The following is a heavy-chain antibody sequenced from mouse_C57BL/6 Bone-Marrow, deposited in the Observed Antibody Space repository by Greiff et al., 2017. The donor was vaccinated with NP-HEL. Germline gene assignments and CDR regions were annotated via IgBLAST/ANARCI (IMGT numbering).Heavy chain of an antibody. J-gene: IGHJ2*01. V-gene: IGHV5-6*01. Sequence: EVKVVESGGDLVKPGGSLKLSCAASGFTFSSYGMSWVRQTPDKRLEWVATISSGGSYTYYPDSVKGRFTISRDNAKNTLYLQMSSLKSEDTAMYYCARIYYYGSRYYFDYWGQGTTLTVSS. D-gene: IGHD1-1*01. CDR1: GFTFSSYG. CDR2: ISSGGSYT. CDR3: ARIYYYGSRYYFDY.